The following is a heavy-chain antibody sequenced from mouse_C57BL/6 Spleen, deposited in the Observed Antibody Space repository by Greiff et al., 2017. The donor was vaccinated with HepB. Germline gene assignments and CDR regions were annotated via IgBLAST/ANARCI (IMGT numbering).Heavy chain of an antibody. CDR3: ARRAVYYGNYEGGFYFDY. V-gene: IGHV1-59*01. J-gene: IGHJ2*01. CDR1: GYTFTSYW. CDR2: IDPSDSYT. D-gene: IGHD2-1*01. Sequence: QVQLQQPGAELVRPGTSVKLSCKASGYTFTSYWMHWVKQRPGQGLEWIGVIDPSDSYTNYNQKFKGKATLTVDTSSSTAYMQLSSLTSEASAVYYFARRAVYYGNYEGGFYFDYWGQGTTLTVSS.